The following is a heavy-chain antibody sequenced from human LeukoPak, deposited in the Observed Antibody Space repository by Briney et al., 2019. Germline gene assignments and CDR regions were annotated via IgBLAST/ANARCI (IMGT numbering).Heavy chain of an antibody. CDR2: ISYDGSNK. CDR1: GFTFSSYG. D-gene: IGHD2-2*01. Sequence: GRSLRLSCAASGFTFSSYGMHWVRQAPGKGLEWVAVISYDGSNKYYADSVKGRFTISRDNSKNTLYLQMNSLRAEDTAVYYCAKDLYQNIVVVPAASSMDVWGQGTTVIVSS. V-gene: IGHV3-30*18. CDR3: AKDLYQNIVVVPAASSMDV. J-gene: IGHJ6*02.